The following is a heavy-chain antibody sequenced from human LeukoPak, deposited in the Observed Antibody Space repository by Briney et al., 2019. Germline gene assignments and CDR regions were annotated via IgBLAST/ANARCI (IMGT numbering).Heavy chain of an antibody. CDR2: IIPIFGTA. Sequence: ASVKVSCKASGGTFSSYAISWVRQAPGQGLEWMGGIIPIFGTANYAQKFQGRVTITTDESTSTAYMELSSLRSEDTAVYYCARHQDPGYGSGWFDYWGQGTLVTVSS. D-gene: IGHD6-19*01. CDR1: GGTFSSYA. V-gene: IGHV1-69*05. CDR3: ARHQDPGYGSGWFDY. J-gene: IGHJ4*02.